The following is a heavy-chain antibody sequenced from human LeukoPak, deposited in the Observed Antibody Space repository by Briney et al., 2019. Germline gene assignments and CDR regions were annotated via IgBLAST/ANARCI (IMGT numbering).Heavy chain of an antibody. CDR2: ISSSSSYI. J-gene: IGHJ3*02. CDR1: GFTFSSYS. CDR3: ARAVYYDSSGYYPRAFDI. D-gene: IGHD3-22*01. Sequence: GGTLRLSCAGSGFTFSSYSMNWVRQAPGKGLEWVSSISSSSSYIYYADSVKGRFTISRDNAKNSLYLQMNSLRAEDTAVYYCARAVYYDSSGYYPRAFDIWGQGTMVTVSS. V-gene: IGHV3-21*01.